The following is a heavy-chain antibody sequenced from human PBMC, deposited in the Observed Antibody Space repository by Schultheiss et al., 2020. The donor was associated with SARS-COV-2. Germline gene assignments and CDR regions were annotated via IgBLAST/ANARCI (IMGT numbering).Heavy chain of an antibody. CDR2: IYYSGST. CDR3: AGGGYSYGYTLFA. CDR1: GYSISSGYY. V-gene: IGHV4-38-2*01. Sequence: SQTLSLTCAVSGYSISSGYYWGWIRQPPGKGLEWIGSIYYSGSTYYNPSLKSRVTISVDTSKNQFSLKLSSVTAADTAVYYCAGGGYSYGYTLFAWGQGTLVTVSS. D-gene: IGHD5-18*01. J-gene: IGHJ5*02.